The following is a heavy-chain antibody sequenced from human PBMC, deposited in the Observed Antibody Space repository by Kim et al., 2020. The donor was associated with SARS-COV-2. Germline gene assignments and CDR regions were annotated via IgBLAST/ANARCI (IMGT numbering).Heavy chain of an antibody. CDR3: ASLDYYGSGILPGH. V-gene: IGHV3-33*05. CDR2: ISYDGSNK. D-gene: IGHD3-10*01. Sequence: GGSLRLSCAASGFTFSSYGMHWVRQAPGKGLEWVAVISYDGSNKYYADSVKGRFTISRDNSKNTLYLQMNSLRAEDTAVYYCASLDYYGSGILPGHWGQGTMVTVSS. J-gene: IGHJ3*01. CDR1: GFTFSSYG.